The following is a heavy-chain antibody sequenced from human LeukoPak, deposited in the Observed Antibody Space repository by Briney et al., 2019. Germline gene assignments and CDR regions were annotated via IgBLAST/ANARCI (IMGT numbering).Heavy chain of an antibody. Sequence: GGSLRLSCAASGVTFSSYAMSWVRQAPGKGLEWVSAISGSGGSTYYADSVKGRFTISRDNSKNTPYLQMNSLRAEDTAVYYCAKFLPTHIVVANYYFDYWGQGTLVTVSS. CDR2: ISGSGGST. J-gene: IGHJ4*02. CDR3: AKFLPTHIVVANYYFDY. D-gene: IGHD2-21*01. V-gene: IGHV3-23*01. CDR1: GVTFSSYA.